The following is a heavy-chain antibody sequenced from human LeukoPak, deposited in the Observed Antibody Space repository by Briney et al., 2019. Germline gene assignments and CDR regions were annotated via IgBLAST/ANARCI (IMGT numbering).Heavy chain of an antibody. Sequence: QTGGSLRLSCAASGVSVSTNCMTWVRQAPGKGLEWVWTIYSSGTTYYADSVMGRFTISRNNSRNTLYLQMNSLRAEDTAVYYCARVDTVMAYYFDLWGQGTLVTVSS. CDR3: ARVDTVMAYYFDL. CDR1: GVSVSTNC. CDR2: IYSSGTT. D-gene: IGHD5-18*01. J-gene: IGHJ4*02. V-gene: IGHV3-53*04.